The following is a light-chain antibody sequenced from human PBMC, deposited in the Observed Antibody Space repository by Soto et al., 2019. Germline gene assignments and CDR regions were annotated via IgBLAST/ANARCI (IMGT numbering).Light chain of an antibody. V-gene: IGKV3-15*01. CDR1: QSVNNN. CDR2: GAS. CDR3: QQYNNGWS. J-gene: IGKJ1*01. Sequence: EIVMTQSPATLSASPGERATLSCRASQSVNNNVAWYQQKPGQGPRLLLYGASTRATGTPARFSGSGSGTEFTLTISSLQSEDFAVYYCQQYNNGWSFGQGTKVDIK.